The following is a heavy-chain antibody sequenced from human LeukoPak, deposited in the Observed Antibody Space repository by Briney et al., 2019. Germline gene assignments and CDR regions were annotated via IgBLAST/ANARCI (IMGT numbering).Heavy chain of an antibody. J-gene: IGHJ4*02. Sequence: QPGGSLRLSCAASGFSFSSHVMHWIRQAPGKGLEWVSRIHNDGSTTAYVDSVKGRFTISRDNAKNTLYLQMNGLRAEDTAVYYCARDLSGSSGRNFDSWGQGTLVTVSS. D-gene: IGHD3-22*01. CDR1: GFSFSSHV. V-gene: IGHV3-74*01. CDR2: IHNDGSTT. CDR3: ARDLSGSSGRNFDS.